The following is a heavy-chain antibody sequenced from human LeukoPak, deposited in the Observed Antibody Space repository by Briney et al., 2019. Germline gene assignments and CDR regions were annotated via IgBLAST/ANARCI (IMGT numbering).Heavy chain of an antibody. CDR1: GYTFRGHR. CDR3: AREADTDSWYRPAFRLLDV. Sequence: GASVKVSCKASGYTFRGHRIYWGRPTPEQGVGRVGWICPYNYETKYARRIQDRVIINTETSMITAYMELRGLTYDGTAVYFCAREADTDSWYRPAFRLLDVWGQGTLVTVSS. CDR2: ICPYNYET. D-gene: IGHD6-13*01. V-gene: IGHV1-18*01. J-gene: IGHJ4*02.